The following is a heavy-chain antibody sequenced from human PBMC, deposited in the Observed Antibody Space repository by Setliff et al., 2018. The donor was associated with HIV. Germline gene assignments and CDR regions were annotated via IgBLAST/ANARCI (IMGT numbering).Heavy chain of an antibody. V-gene: IGHV4-34*01. D-gene: IGHD3-10*01. CDR3: ARHVFVGIGGYDAFDI. CDR2: INHGGST. Sequence: PSETLSLTCAVYGGSFSDYYWTWIRQPPGKGLEWIGEINHGGSTNYNPSLRSRVTISIDTSKNQFSLKLSSVTAADTAVYYCARHVFVGIGGYDAFDIWGQGTMVTVSS. CDR1: GGSFSDYY. J-gene: IGHJ3*02.